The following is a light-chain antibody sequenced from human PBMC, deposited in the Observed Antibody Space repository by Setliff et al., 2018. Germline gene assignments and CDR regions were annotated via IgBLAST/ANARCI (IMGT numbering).Light chain of an antibody. CDR2: EVS. Sequence: QSVLTQPPSASGSPGQSVTISCTRTSSDVGGINHVSWYQQHPGKAPRLMIFEVSKRPSGVPDRSSGSKSGNTASLTVSELQAEDEADYYCSSYAGNYIYVFGTGTKV. CDR3: SSYAGNYIYV. CDR1: SSDVGGINH. V-gene: IGLV2-8*01. J-gene: IGLJ1*01.